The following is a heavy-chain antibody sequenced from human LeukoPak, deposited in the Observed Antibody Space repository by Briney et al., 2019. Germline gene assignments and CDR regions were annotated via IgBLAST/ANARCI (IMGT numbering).Heavy chain of an antibody. J-gene: IGHJ4*02. CDR1: GYTFTGYY. D-gene: IGHD5-24*01. V-gene: IGHV1-46*01. Sequence: ASVKVSCKASGYTFTGYYIHWVRQAPGQGLEWMGIFNPSTYGTTYAQKFQGRVTMTRDTSTSTVYMELSSLRFEDTAVYYCARRHPGDGYNYWTGYYFDYWGQGTLVTVSS. CDR3: ARRHPGDGYNYWTGYYFDY. CDR2: FNPSTYGT.